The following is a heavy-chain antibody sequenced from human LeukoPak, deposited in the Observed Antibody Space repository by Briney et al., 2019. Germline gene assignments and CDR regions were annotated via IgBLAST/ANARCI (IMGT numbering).Heavy chain of an antibody. CDR1: GGTFTTYA. CDR3: ASGMVRGPFDY. D-gene: IGHD3-10*01. V-gene: IGHV1-69*13. J-gene: IGHJ4*02. Sequence: GASVKVSCKASGGTFTTYAISWVRQAPGQGLEWMGGIITIFGTANYAQKFQGRVTITADESTSTAYMEVSSLRSEETAVYYCASGMVRGPFDYWGQGTLVTVSS. CDR2: IITIFGTA.